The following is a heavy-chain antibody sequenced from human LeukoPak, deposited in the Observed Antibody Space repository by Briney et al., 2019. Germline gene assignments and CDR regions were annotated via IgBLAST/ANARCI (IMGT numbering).Heavy chain of an antibody. D-gene: IGHD2-2*01. CDR1: GFIFSSYW. CDR2: INSDGSST. J-gene: IGHJ4*02. Sequence: GGTLRLSCAASGFIFSSYWMHWVRQAPGKGLVWVSRINSDGSSTSYADSVKGRFTISRDNAKNTLHLQMNSLRAEDTAVYYCARRVVVPAAPYYFDYWGQGTLVTVSS. CDR3: ARRVVVPAAPYYFDY. V-gene: IGHV3-74*01.